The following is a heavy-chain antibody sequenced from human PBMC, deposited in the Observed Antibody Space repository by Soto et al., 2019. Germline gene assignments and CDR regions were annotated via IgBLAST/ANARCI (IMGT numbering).Heavy chain of an antibody. J-gene: IGHJ5*02. CDR1: GGSLSSYY. Sequence: SENLSPPCTVSGGSLSSYYLSWIRQPPGKGLEWIGYIYYSGSTNYNPSLKSRVTISVDTSKNQFSLKLSSVTAADTAVYYCARSAYYGSGSYGWFDPWGQGTLVPVSS. V-gene: IGHV4-59*08. D-gene: IGHD3-10*01. CDR3: ARSAYYGSGSYGWFDP. CDR2: IYYSGST.